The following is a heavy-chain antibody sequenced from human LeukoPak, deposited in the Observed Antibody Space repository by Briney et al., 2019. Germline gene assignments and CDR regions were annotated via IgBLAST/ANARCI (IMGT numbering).Heavy chain of an antibody. Sequence: GGSLRLSCAASGFTFSSYGMHWVRQAPGKGLEGVAFIRYDGSNKYYADSVKGRFTISRDNSKNTLYLQMGSLRAEDMAVYYCARSQTKKLVYFDYWGQGTLVTVSS. D-gene: IGHD1/OR15-1a*01. CDR2: IRYDGSNK. V-gene: IGHV3-30*02. CDR1: GFTFSSYG. J-gene: IGHJ4*02. CDR3: ARSQTKKLVYFDY.